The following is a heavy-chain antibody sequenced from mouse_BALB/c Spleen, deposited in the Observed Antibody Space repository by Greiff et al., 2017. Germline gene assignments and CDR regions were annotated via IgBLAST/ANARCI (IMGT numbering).Heavy chain of an antibody. Sequence: QVQLKESGPGLVQPSQSLSITCTVSGFSLTSYGVYWVRQSPGKGLEWLGVLWSGGSTDYNAAFISRLSISKDNSKGQVFFKMNSLQANDTAIYYCARKGGPHYGKNYAMDYWGQGTSVTVSS. CDR3: ARKGGPHYGKNYAMDY. CDR1: GFSLTSYG. CDR2: LWSGGST. V-gene: IGHV2-2*02. J-gene: IGHJ4*01. D-gene: IGHD1-1*01.